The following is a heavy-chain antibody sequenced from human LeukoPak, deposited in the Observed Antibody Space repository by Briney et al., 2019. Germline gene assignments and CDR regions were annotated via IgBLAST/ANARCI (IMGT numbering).Heavy chain of an antibody. V-gene: IGHV4-30-2*01. CDR2: IYHSGST. CDR1: GGSISSGGYY. D-gene: IGHD6-13*01. J-gene: IGHJ4*02. CDR3: ATGSSWYFRDDY. Sequence: SQTLSLTCTVSGGSISSGGYYWSWIRQPPGKGLEWIGYIYHSGSTYYNPSLKSRVTISVDRSKNQFSLKLSSVTAADTAVYYCATGSSWYFRDDYWGQGTLVTVSS.